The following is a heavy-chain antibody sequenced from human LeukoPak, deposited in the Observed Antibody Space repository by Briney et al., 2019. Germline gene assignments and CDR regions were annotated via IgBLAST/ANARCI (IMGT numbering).Heavy chain of an antibody. CDR3: AKDQHGDYTFDY. J-gene: IGHJ4*02. Sequence: GSLRLSCAASGFTFSSYAMSWVRQAPGKGLEWVSAISGSGGSTYYADSVKGRFTISRDNSKNTLYLQMNSLRAEDTAVYYCAKDQHGDYTFDYWGQGTLVTVSS. V-gene: IGHV3-23*01. D-gene: IGHD4-17*01. CDR1: GFTFSSYA. CDR2: ISGSGGST.